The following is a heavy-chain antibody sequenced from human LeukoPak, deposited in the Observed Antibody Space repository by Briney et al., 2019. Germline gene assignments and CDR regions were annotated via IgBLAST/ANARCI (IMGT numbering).Heavy chain of an antibody. V-gene: IGHV3-30*02. J-gene: IGHJ3*02. CDR1: GFTFSTYG. Sequence: GGSLRLSCAASGFTFSTYGMHWVRQAPGKGLEWVAFIRYDGSNKYYADSVKGRFTISGDNSKNTLYLQMNSLRAEDTAVYYCARDRFGDYYGSGSYYNDAFDIWGQGTMVTVSS. D-gene: IGHD3-10*01. CDR3: ARDRFGDYYGSGSYYNDAFDI. CDR2: IRYDGSNK.